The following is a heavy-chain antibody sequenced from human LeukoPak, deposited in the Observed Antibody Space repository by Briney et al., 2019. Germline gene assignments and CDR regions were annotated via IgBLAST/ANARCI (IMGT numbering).Heavy chain of an antibody. J-gene: IGHJ4*02. V-gene: IGHV4-34*01. D-gene: IGHD1-1*01. CDR1: GGSFSGYY. CDR3: ASGDNDPLFDY. CDR2: INHSGST. Sequence: SETLSLTCAVYGGSFSGYYWSWIRQPPGKGLEWIGEINHSGSTNYNPSLKSRVTISVDTSKNQFSLKLTSVSAADTAIYYCASGDNDPLFDYWGQGTLVTVSS.